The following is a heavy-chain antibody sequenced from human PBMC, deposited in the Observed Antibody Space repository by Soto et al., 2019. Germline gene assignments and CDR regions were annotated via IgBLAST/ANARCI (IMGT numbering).Heavy chain of an antibody. CDR3: ARGHGSSWYWPGGGLGY. Sequence: SETLSLTCAVYGGSFSGYYWSWIRQPPGKGLEWIGEINHSGSTNYNPSLKSRVTISVDTSKNQFSLKLSSVTAADTAVYYCARGHGSSWYWPGGGLGYWGQGTLVTVSS. CDR2: INHSGST. D-gene: IGHD6-13*01. V-gene: IGHV4-34*01. CDR1: GGSFSGYY. J-gene: IGHJ4*02.